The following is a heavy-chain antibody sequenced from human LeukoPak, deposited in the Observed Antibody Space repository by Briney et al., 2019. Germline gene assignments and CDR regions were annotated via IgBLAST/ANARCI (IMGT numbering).Heavy chain of an antibody. D-gene: IGHD2-2*01. CDR1: GGTFSSYT. CDR2: IIPILGIA. CDR3: ARDYCSSTSCLYYGMDV. Sequence: ASVKVSCKASGGTFSSYTISWVRQAPGQGLEWMGRIIPILGIANYAQKFPGRVTITADKSTSTAYMELSSLRSEDTAVYYCARDYCSSTSCLYYGMDVWGQGTTVTVSS. V-gene: IGHV1-69*04. J-gene: IGHJ6*02.